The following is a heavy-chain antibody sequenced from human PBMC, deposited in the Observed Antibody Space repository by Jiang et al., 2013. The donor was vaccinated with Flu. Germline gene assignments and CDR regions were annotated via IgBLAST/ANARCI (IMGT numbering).Heavy chain of an antibody. D-gene: IGHD1-1*01. Sequence: LLKPSETLSLTCAVYGGSFSGNDWSWIRQTPGKGLEWIGEINHSGTTNYNPSHKSRVTLSTDTSKNQFSLRLSSVTAADTAMYYCATAYRSDNGAFDIWGQGTMVSVSS. CDR1: GGSFSGND. CDR2: INHSGTT. J-gene: IGHJ3*02. CDR3: ATAYRSDNGAFDI. V-gene: IGHV4-34*01.